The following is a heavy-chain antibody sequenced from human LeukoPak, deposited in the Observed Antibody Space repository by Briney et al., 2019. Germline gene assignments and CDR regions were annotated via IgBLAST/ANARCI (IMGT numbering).Heavy chain of an antibody. Sequence: GGSLRLSCAASGFTFSSYAMSWVRQAPGKGLEWVSAISGSGGSTYYADSVKGRFTISRDNSKNTLYLRMNSLRAEDTAVYYCAKGKYGDYAVDYWGQGTLVTVSS. D-gene: IGHD4-17*01. CDR1: GFTFSSYA. V-gene: IGHV3-23*01. J-gene: IGHJ4*02. CDR3: AKGKYGDYAVDY. CDR2: ISGSGGST.